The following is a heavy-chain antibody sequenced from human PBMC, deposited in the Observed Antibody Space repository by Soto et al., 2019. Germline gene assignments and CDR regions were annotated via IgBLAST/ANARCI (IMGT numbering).Heavy chain of an antibody. Sequence: PSETLSLTCAVYGGSFSGYYSSWIRQPPGKGLEWIGEINHSGSTNYNPSLKSRVTISVDTSKTQFSLKLSSVTAADTAVYYCARAAGSLSGWYFAPMTDWFDPWGQGTLVTVSS. J-gene: IGHJ5*02. CDR2: INHSGST. CDR3: ARAAGSLSGWYFAPMTDWFDP. CDR1: GGSFSGYY. V-gene: IGHV4-34*01. D-gene: IGHD6-19*01.